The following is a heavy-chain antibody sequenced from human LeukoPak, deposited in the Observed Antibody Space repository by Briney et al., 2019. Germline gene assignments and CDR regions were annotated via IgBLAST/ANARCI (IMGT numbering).Heavy chain of an antibody. CDR3: ARGLYDTTEPIDY. V-gene: IGHV4-61*02. Sequence: SETLSLTCTVSGGSISSENYYWNWTRHPAGKGLECIVRVYSSGANNYNPSLKSRVTICVDSSKKQFSLKMTSVTDADTAVYYCARGLYDTTEPIDYWGQGTLVTVSS. CDR2: VYSSGAN. J-gene: IGHJ4*02. CDR1: GGSISSENYY. D-gene: IGHD3-3*01.